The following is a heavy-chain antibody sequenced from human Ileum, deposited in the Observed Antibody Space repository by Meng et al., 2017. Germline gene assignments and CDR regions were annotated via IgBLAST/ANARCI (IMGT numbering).Heavy chain of an antibody. V-gene: IGHV3-15*01. Sequence: EGRLVGCGGGFVKPGGSLRLSCAASGFTFSDRWMTWVRQAPGKGLEWVGHIQSKADGGTTDYAAPVKGRFTISRDDSKSTLYLQMNSLKTEDTAVYYCTTFYAGYWGQGTLVTVSS. J-gene: IGHJ4*02. CDR2: IQSKADGGTT. CDR3: TTFYAGY. CDR1: GFTFSDRW. D-gene: IGHD3-16*01.